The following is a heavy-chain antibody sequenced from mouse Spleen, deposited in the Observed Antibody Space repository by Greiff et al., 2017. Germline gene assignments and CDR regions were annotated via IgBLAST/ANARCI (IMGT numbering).Heavy chain of an antibody. CDR3: ARGGVLWFAY. V-gene: IGHV3-6*01. CDR1: GYSITSGYY. CDR2: ISYDGSN. J-gene: IGHJ3*01. Sequence: VQLKESGPGLVKPSQSLSLTCSVTGYSITSGYYWNWIRQFPGNKLEWMGYISYDGSNNYNPSLKNRISITRDTSKNQFFLKLNSVTTEDTATYYCARGGVLWFAYWGQGTLVTVSA.